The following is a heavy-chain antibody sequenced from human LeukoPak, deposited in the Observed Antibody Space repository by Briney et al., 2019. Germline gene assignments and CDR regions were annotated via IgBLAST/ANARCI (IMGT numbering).Heavy chain of an antibody. CDR2: IYYSGST. D-gene: IGHD7-27*01. V-gene: IGHV4-39*07. Sequence: SETLSLTCAVSGGSISSGSYYWGWIRQPPGKGLEWIGSIYYSGSTYYNPSLKSRVTISVDTSKNQFSLKLSSVTVADTAVYYCARVPKLGTDYFDYWGQGTLVTVSS. CDR3: ARVPKLGTDYFDY. CDR1: GGSISSGSYY. J-gene: IGHJ4*02.